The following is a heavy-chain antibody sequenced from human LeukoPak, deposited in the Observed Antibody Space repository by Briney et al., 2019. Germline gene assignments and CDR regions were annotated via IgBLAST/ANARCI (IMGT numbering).Heavy chain of an antibody. CDR2: IHYSGST. CDR3: ASGGYTSHYAMQGGWFDP. J-gene: IGHJ5*02. Sequence: SETLSLTCTVSGGSISSGDYYWSWIRQPPGKGLEWIGFIHYSGSTNYNPSLRSRVTISVDTSKSQFSLKLKSATAADTAVYYCASGGYTSHYAMQGGWFDPWGQGTLVTVSS. CDR1: GGSISSGDYY. V-gene: IGHV4-61*08. D-gene: IGHD5-18*01.